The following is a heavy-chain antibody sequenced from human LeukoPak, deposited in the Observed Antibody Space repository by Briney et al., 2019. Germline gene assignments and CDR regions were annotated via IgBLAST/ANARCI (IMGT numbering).Heavy chain of an antibody. Sequence: SETLSLTCTVSGGSISSYYWSWIRQPPGKGLEWIGYIYYSGSTKYNPSLKSRVTISEDMSKNQFSLKLSPVTAADTAVYYCARDLKRENYGDYGHCFDYWGQGIMVTVSS. J-gene: IGHJ4*02. V-gene: IGHV4-59*12. CDR2: IYYSGST. CDR1: GGSISSYY. CDR3: ARDLKRENYGDYGHCFDY. D-gene: IGHD4-17*01.